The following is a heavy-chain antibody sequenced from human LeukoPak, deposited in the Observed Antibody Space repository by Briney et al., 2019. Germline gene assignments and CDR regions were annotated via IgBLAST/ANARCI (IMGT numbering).Heavy chain of an antibody. CDR2: IYTSGST. CDR3: ARGAEYYAIWRGYAGYSDY. CDR1: GGSISSGSYY. Sequence: SETLSLTCTVSGGSISSGSYYWSWIRQPGGKGLEWIGRIYTSGSTNYNPSLKSRVTISVDTSKNQFSLKLSSVTAADTAVYFCARGAEYYAIWRGYAGYSDYWGQGISVTVSS. V-gene: IGHV4-61*02. J-gene: IGHJ4*02. D-gene: IGHD3-3*01.